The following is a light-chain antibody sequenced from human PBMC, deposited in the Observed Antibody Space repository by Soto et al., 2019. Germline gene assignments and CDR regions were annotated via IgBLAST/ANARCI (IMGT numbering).Light chain of an antibody. V-gene: IGKV1-27*01. CDR1: RGIGTA. J-gene: IGKJ1*01. Sequence: DIQMSQSPSSLSASVGERVTISCRPSRGIGTALAWSQQXPGTVPKLLIHSASTSQSGAPSRFSGSGSGTDFTLTISSVQPEDVASYYCQKYDNAPTFGPGTKVDIK. CDR3: QKYDNAPT. CDR2: SAS.